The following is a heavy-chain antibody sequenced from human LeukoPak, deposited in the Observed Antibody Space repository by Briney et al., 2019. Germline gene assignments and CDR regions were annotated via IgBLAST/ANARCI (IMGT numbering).Heavy chain of an antibody. CDR2: FDPEDGET. V-gene: IGHV1-24*01. CDR1: GYTLTELS. J-gene: IGHJ6*02. Sequence: ASVKVSCKVSGYTLTELSMHRVRQAPGKGLEWMGGFDPEDGETIYAQKFQGRVTITADESTSTAYMELSSLRSEDTAVYYCARESAETEYYYDSSGSLAHYYYGMDVWGQGTTVTVSS. CDR3: ARESAETEYYYDSSGSLAHYYYGMDV. D-gene: IGHD3-22*01.